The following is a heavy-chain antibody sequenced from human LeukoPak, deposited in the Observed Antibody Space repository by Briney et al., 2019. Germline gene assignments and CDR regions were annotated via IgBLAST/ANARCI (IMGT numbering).Heavy chain of an antibody. J-gene: IGHJ4*02. V-gene: IGHV3-74*01. CDR3: ARGYSGSYRVDY. D-gene: IGHD1-26*01. CDR2: ISSDGSST. Sequence: PGGSLRLSCAASGFTFSSYWMHWVRHAPGKGLVWVSRISSDGSSTTYADSVKGRFTISRDNAKNTLYLQMNSLRAEDTAVYYCARGYSGSYRVDYWGQGTLVTVSS. CDR1: GFTFSSYW.